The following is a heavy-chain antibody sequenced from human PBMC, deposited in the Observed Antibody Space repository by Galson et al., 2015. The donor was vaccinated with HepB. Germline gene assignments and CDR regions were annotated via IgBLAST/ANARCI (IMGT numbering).Heavy chain of an antibody. J-gene: IGHJ4*02. CDR1: GFTVSSNY. Sequence: SLRLSCAASGFTVSSNYMSWVRQAPGKGLEWVSVIYSGGSTYYTDSVKGRFTISRDNSKNTLYLQMNSLRAEDTAVYYCATNGMTTLVSPGYWGQGTLVTVSS. D-gene: IGHD4-23*01. CDR3: ATNGMTTLVSPGY. V-gene: IGHV3-66*01. CDR2: IYSGGST.